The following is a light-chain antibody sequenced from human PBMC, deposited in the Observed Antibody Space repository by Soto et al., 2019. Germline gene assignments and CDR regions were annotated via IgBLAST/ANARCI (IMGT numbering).Light chain of an antibody. J-gene: IGKJ1*01. CDR1: QSVNYNY. Sequence: EIVLTQSPGNLYLSPGESATLSCRASQSVNYNYMAWYQQQPGQAPRLLIYGASSRATGIPDRFSGSESGTAFTLTISILDPEYVEVYFCQQYGSLPGTFGQGTTVDIK. CDR3: QQYGSLPGT. V-gene: IGKV3-20*01. CDR2: GAS.